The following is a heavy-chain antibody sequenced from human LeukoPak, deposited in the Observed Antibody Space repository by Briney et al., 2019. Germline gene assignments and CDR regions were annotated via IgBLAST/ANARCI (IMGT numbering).Heavy chain of an antibody. CDR1: GGSISSDY. Sequence: SETLSLTCCVSGGSISSDYWSWIRQPPGKGLEWIGYINYSGSTNSNPSLKSRVTISVDTSKNQFSLKLSSVTAADTAVYYCARHRPGERRFDPWGQGTLVTVSS. V-gene: IGHV4-59*08. D-gene: IGHD3-16*01. J-gene: IGHJ5*02. CDR2: INYSGST. CDR3: ARHRPGERRFDP.